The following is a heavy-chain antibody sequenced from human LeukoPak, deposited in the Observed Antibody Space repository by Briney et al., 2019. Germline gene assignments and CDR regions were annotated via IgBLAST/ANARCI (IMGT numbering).Heavy chain of an antibody. CDR2: MYTSGST. CDR3: ARGTVTTAYYYYYYMDV. CDR1: GGSISSGSYY. V-gene: IGHV4-61*02. J-gene: IGHJ6*03. D-gene: IGHD4-17*01. Sequence: SETLSLTCTVSGGSISSGSYYWTWIRQPAGKGLEWIGRMYTSGSTNYNPSLKSRVTISVDTSKNQFSLKLSSVTAADTAVYYCARGTVTTAYYYYYYMDVWGKGTTVTISS.